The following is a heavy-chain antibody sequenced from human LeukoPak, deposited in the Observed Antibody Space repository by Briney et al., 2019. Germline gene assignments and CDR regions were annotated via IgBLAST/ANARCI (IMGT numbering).Heavy chain of an antibody. CDR1: GFTFSSYS. J-gene: IGHJ4*02. V-gene: IGHV3-48*02. CDR3: ARDTSYYYDSSGSDC. D-gene: IGHD3-22*01. Sequence: PGGSLRLSCAASGFTFSSYSMNWVRQAPGKGLEWVSYISSSSSTIYYADSVKGRFTISRDNAKNSLYLQMNSLRDEDTAVYYCARDTSYYYDSSGSDCWGQGTLVTVSS. CDR2: ISSSSSTI.